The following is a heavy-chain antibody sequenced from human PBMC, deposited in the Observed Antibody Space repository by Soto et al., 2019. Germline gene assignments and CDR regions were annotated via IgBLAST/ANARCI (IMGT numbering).Heavy chain of an antibody. Sequence: QVQLVQSGAEVKKPGSSVRVSCEASGDTFTNYAISWVRQAPGQGLEWLGGIIPLYGTANYAQKFQDRVTITADGYTSTAYMDLSSLRSEDTAVYYCARDLGGCSAGSCRYNWFDLWGQGTLVTVSS. D-gene: IGHD2-15*01. CDR1: GDTFTNYA. V-gene: IGHV1-69*01. J-gene: IGHJ5*02. CDR2: IIPLYGTA. CDR3: ARDLGGCSAGSCRYNWFDL.